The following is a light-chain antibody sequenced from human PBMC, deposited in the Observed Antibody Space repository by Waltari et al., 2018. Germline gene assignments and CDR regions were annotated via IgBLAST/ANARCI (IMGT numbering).Light chain of an antibody. CDR3: QQFVGYPYT. Sequence: EIVMTQSPATLSVSPGERVTLSCRASQSVNSDLAWYQHQPGQAPRLLIYGASTRATGIPARFSGSGSGTEFTLTISSLEPDDFATYYCQQFVGYPYTFGQGTKVETK. CDR1: QSVNSD. V-gene: IGKV3D-15*01. CDR2: GAS. J-gene: IGKJ2*01.